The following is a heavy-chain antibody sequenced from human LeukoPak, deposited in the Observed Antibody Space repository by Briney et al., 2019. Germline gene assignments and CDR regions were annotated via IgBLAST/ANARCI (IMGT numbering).Heavy chain of an antibody. Sequence: PGGSLRLSCAASGFTFSSYSMNWVRQAPGKGLEWVSSISSSSSYIYYADSVKGRFTISRDNAKNSLYLQMNSLRAEDTAVYYCASNYYGSGSYDPPLDYYGMDVWGQGTTVTVSS. D-gene: IGHD3-10*01. V-gene: IGHV3-21*01. J-gene: IGHJ6*02. CDR2: ISSSSSYI. CDR3: ASNYYGSGSYDPPLDYYGMDV. CDR1: GFTFSSYS.